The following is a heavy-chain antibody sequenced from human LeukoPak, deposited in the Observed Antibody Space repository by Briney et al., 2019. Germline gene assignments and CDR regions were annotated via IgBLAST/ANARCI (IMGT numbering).Heavy chain of an antibody. V-gene: IGHV4-30-2*01. CDR3: ARGIRADSSGYYPRFDP. Sequence: PSETLSLTCAVPGGSINSGGYSWSWIRQPPGKGLEWIGYIYHGGSTYYNPSLKSRVTISVDRSKNQFSLKLSSVTAADTAVYYCARGIRADSSGYYPRFDPWGQGTLVTVSS. CDR2: IYHGGST. CDR1: GGSINSGGYS. J-gene: IGHJ5*02. D-gene: IGHD3-22*01.